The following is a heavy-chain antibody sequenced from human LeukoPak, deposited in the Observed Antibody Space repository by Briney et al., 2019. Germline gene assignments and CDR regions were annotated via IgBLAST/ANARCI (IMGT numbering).Heavy chain of an antibody. CDR2: IIPIFGTA. CDR3: ARESIVVVPAAIQDAFDI. CDR1: GYTFTGYY. D-gene: IGHD2-2*02. Sequence: SVKVSCKASGYTFTGYYMHWVRQAPGQGLEWMGGIIPIFGTANYAQKFQGRVTITADESTSTAYMELSSLRSEDTAVYYCARESIVVVPAAIQDAFDIWGQGTMVTVSS. V-gene: IGHV1-69*13. J-gene: IGHJ3*02.